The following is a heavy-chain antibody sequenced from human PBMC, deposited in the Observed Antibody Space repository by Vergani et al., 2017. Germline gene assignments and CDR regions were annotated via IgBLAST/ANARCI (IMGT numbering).Heavy chain of an antibody. J-gene: IGHJ4*02. D-gene: IGHD5-18*01. Sequence: EVKLVESGGGLVQPGQSLRLACITSGFPFHDFGIIWVRQAPGKGLEWISLIRTSENGGTSHYAASVAGRFSISRDDSKSVAYLQMDGLKTDDTATYYCTRGYKYGYDWGQGTLVTVSS. CDR1: GFPFHDFG. CDR3: TRGYKYGYD. V-gene: IGHV3-49*04. CDR2: IRTSENGGTS.